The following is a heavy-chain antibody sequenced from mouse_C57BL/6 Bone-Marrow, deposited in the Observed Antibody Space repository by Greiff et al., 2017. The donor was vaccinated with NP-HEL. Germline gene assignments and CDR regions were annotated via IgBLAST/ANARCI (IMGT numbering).Heavy chain of an antibody. CDR1: GFTFSDYY. J-gene: IGHJ1*03. D-gene: IGHD1-1*01. V-gene: IGHV5-16*01. CDR3: ARDRHGSSCDWYFDV. Sequence: EVKVVESEGGLVQPGSSMKLSCTASGFTFSDYYMAWVRQVPEKGLEWVANINYDGSSTYYLDSLKSRFIISRDNAKNILYLQMSSLKSEDTATYYCARDRHGSSCDWYFDVWGTGTTVTVSS. CDR2: INYDGSST.